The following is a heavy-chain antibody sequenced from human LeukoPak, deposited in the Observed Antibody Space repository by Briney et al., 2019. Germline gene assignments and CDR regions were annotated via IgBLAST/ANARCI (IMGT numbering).Heavy chain of an antibody. D-gene: IGHD2-2*01. CDR1: GFTFSSYA. J-gene: IGHJ4*02. CDR3: AKAGCSSTSCPHFDY. V-gene: IGHV3-30-3*01. CDR2: ISYDGSNK. Sequence: GRSLRLSCAASGFTFSSYAMHWVRQAPGKGLEWVAVISYDGSNKYYADSVKGRFTISRDNSKNTLYLQMNSLRAEDTAVYYCAKAGCSSTSCPHFDYWGQGTLVTVSS.